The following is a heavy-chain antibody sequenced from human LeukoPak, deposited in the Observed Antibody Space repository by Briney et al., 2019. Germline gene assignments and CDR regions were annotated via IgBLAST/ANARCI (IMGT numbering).Heavy chain of an antibody. V-gene: IGHV3-30*03. CDR3: ARDWDNGRVERPA. D-gene: IGHD2-8*01. J-gene: IGHJ5*02. Sequence: GGSLRLSCAASGFTFDSYGMHWVRQAPGKGLEWVAFMSYNGRNKYYGDSVKGRFTISRDSSKNTLYLQMDSLRAEDTAVYYCARDWDNGRVERPAWGQGALVTVSS. CDR1: GFTFDSYG. CDR2: MSYNGRNK.